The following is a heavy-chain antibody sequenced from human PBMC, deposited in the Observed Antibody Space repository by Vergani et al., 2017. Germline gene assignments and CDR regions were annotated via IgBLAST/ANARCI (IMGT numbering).Heavy chain of an antibody. J-gene: IGHJ4*02. Sequence: QVQLVQSGAEVKKPGSSVKVSCKASGGTFSSYAISWVRQAPGQGLEWMGGIIPIFGTANYAQKFQGRVTITADEPTSTAYMELSSLRSEDTAVYYCAKVRDGLLWFGELFYWGQGTLVTVSS. CDR3: AKVRDGLLWFGELFY. CDR1: GGTFSSYA. CDR2: IIPIFGTA. D-gene: IGHD3-10*01. V-gene: IGHV1-69*12.